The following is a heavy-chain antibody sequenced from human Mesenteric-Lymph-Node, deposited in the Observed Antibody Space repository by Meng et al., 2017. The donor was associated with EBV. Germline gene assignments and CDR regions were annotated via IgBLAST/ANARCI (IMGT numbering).Heavy chain of an antibody. J-gene: IGHJ4*02. Sequence: QVQLVQSGSELKKPXASVKVSCKTSGYTFTNFAMNWVRQAPGQGLEWMAWINTNTGNPTYAQGFTGRFVFSLDTSVDTIYLQISSLEPEDTAVYYCARAIVGSTNLDDWGQGTLVTVSS. CDR3: ARAIVGSTNLDD. D-gene: IGHD1-26*01. CDR2: INTNTGNP. CDR1: GYTFTNFA. V-gene: IGHV7-4-1*02.